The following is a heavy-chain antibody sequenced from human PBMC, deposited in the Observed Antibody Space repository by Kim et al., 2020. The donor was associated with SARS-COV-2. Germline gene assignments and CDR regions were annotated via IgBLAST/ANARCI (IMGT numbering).Heavy chain of an antibody. CDR2: IYYSGST. CDR3: ARNQGNGGVRLEDWYFDL. CDR1: GYSISSSNW. Sequence: SETLSLTCAVSGYSISSSNWWGWIRQPPGKGLEWIGYIYYSGSTYYNPSLKSRVTMSVDTSKNQFSLKLSSVTAVDTAVYYCARNQGNGGVRLEDWYFDLWGRGTLVTVSS. D-gene: IGHD3-16*01. V-gene: IGHV4-28*01. J-gene: IGHJ2*01.